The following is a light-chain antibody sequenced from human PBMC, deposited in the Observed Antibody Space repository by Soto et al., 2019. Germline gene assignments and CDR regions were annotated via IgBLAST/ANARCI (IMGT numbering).Light chain of an antibody. CDR2: WAS. Sequence: DIVMTQSPDSPSVSLGERATINCTSSQSILYRSNSKYYLAWYQQKPGHPPKLLIYWASTRGSGVPDRFSGSGSGTDFTLTISSLQAEDVAIYFCQQFFSVPLTFGGGTKVDIK. CDR3: QQFFSVPLT. CDR1: QSILYRSNSKYY. V-gene: IGKV4-1*01. J-gene: IGKJ4*01.